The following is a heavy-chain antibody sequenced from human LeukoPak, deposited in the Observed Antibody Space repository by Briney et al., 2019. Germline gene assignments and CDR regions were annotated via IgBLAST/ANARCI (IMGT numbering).Heavy chain of an antibody. CDR1: GFTFNNYA. D-gene: IGHD1-14*01. Sequence: GGSLRLSCAASGFTFNNYAMNWVRQAPGKGLQWVSAVSGDGQRTFYADSVKGRFTIFRDNSMNTLSLQMNSLRVEDTAVYYCAKEQDNLLLLSHFEYWGQRILVTVSA. CDR3: AKEQDNLLLLSHFEY. CDR2: VSGDGQRT. V-gene: IGHV3-23*01. J-gene: IGHJ4*02.